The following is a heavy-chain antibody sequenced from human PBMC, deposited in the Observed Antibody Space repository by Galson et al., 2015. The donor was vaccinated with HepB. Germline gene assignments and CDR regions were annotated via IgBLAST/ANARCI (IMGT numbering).Heavy chain of an antibody. Sequence: SVKVSCKASGYTFTSYAMHWVRQAPGQRLEWMGWINAGNGNTKYSQKFQGRVTITRDTSASTAYMELSSLRSEDTAVYYCARDFGSRGLVYYFDYWGQGTLVTVSS. CDR2: INAGNGNT. CDR1: GYTFTSYA. CDR3: ARDFGSRGLVYYFDY. J-gene: IGHJ4*02. D-gene: IGHD3-16*01. V-gene: IGHV1-3*01.